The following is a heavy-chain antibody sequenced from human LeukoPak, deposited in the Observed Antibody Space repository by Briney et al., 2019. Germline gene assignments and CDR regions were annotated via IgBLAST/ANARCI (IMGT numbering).Heavy chain of an antibody. J-gene: IGHJ4*02. CDR1: GYTFTSYG. V-gene: IGHV1-18*01. Sequence: ASVKVSCKASGYTFTSYGISWVRQAPGQGLEWMGWISAYNGNTNYAQKLQGRVTMTTDTSTSTAYMELRSLRSDDTDVYYCARTTYYYDSSGYLPDYWGQGTLVTVSS. CDR3: ARTTYYYDSSGYLPDY. CDR2: ISAYNGNT. D-gene: IGHD3-22*01.